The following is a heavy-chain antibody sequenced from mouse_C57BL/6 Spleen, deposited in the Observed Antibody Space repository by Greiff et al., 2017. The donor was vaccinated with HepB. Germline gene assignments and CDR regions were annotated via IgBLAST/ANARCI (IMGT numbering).Heavy chain of an antibody. D-gene: IGHD2-2*01. J-gene: IGHJ4*01. CDR1: GYTFTSYW. CDR3: ARKEYGCDRRYGYAMDY. V-gene: IGHV1-55*01. Sequence: QVQLQQPGAELVKPGASVKMSCKASGYTFTSYWITWVKQRPGQGLEWIGDIYPGSGSTNYNETLKSKATLTVDTSSSTAYMQLSSLTSEDSAVYYCARKEYGCDRRYGYAMDYWGQGTSVTVSS. CDR2: IYPGSGST.